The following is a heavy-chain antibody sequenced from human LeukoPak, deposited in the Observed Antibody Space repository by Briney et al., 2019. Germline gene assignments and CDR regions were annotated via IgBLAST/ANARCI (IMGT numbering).Heavy chain of an antibody. D-gene: IGHD3-22*01. CDR3: ARVGPLLHYSDSSGYAAGAFDV. Sequence: PGGSLRLSCAASGFTFSNYGMNWVRQAPGKGLEWVSYISSSDSTIYYADSVKGRFTISRDNAKHSLYLQMNSLRAEDTAVYYCARVGPLLHYSDSSGYAAGAFDVWGQGTMVTVSS. CDR2: ISSSDSTI. CDR1: GFTFSNYG. J-gene: IGHJ3*01. V-gene: IGHV3-48*04.